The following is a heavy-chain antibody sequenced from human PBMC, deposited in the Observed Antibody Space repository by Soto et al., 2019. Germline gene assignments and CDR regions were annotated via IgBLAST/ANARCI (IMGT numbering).Heavy chain of an antibody. CDR1: GFTFSSYA. V-gene: IGHV3-23*01. CDR2: ISGSGGST. CDR3: AKDPKLQLGVLADYYGLDV. D-gene: IGHD6-6*01. J-gene: IGHJ6*02. Sequence: PGGSLRLSCAASGFTFSSYAMSWVRQASGKGLEWVSAISGSGGSTYYADSVKGRFTISRDNSKNTLYLQMNSLRAEDTAVYYCAKDPKLQLGVLADYYGLDVWGQGTTVTVSS.